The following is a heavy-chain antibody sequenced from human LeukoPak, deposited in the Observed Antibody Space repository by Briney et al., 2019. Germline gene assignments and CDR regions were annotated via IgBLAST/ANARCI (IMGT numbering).Heavy chain of an antibody. CDR3: ATGGRELRFDY. V-gene: IGHV1-24*01. CDR2: LDPEDTGT. J-gene: IGHJ4*02. Sequence: ASVKVSCKVAGYTLTELSIHWVRQAPGQGLEWMRNLDPEDTGTIYAQKFQGRVTMTEDTLTDTAYMELNSLRSEDTAVYYCATGGRELRFDYWGQGSLVTVSS. D-gene: IGHD1-26*01. CDR1: GYTLTELS.